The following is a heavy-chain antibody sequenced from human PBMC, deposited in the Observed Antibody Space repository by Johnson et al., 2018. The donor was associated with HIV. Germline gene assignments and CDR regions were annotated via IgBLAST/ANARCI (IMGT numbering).Heavy chain of an antibody. D-gene: IGHD1-26*01. CDR3: AKSEWELALGAFDI. CDR1: GFTFDDYG. Sequence: QVQLVESGGGVVRPGGSLRLSCAASGFTFDDYGMHWVRQAPGKGLEWVAVISYDGSNKYYADSVKGRFTISRDNAKNSLYLQMNSLRAEDPALYYCAKSEWELALGAFDIWGQGTMVTVSS. J-gene: IGHJ3*02. CDR2: ISYDGSNK. V-gene: IGHV3-30*18.